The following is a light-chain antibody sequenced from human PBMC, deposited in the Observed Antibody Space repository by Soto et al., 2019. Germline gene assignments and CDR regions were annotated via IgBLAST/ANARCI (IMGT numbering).Light chain of an antibody. CDR1: QSVSSY. J-gene: IGKJ4*01. CDR3: QQRSNWTPEVT. CDR2: DAS. V-gene: IGKV3-11*01. Sequence: EIVLTQSPATLSLSPGERATLSCRASQSVSSYLAWYQQKPGQAPRLLIYDASNRATGIPARFSGSGSGTDVTLTISSIEPEDFAVYYCQQRSNWTPEVTFGGGTKVEIK.